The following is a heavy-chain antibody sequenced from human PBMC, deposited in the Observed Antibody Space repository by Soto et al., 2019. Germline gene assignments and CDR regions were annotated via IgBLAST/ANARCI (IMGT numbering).Heavy chain of an antibody. CDR3: AKDMLAYYDILTGYRGYYFGY. V-gene: IGHV3-23*01. Sequence: SWIRQHPGKGLEWVSAISGSGGSTYYADSVKGRFTISRDNSKNTLYLQMNSLRAEDTAVYYCAKDMLAYYDILTGYRGYYFGYWGQGTLVTVSS. D-gene: IGHD3-9*01. J-gene: IGHJ4*02. CDR2: ISGSGGST.